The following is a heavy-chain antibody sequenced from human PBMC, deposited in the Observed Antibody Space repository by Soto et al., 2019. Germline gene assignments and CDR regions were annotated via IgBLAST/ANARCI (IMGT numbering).Heavy chain of an antibody. J-gene: IGHJ6*02. Sequence: ASAKVSCKERRYTFTGYYMHLLRHYKGQWLEWMVWINPNSGGTNYAQKFQGWVTMTRDTSISTAYMELSRLRSDDTAVYYCARDGASSWKFYYYYGMDVWGQGTTVTVSS. D-gene: IGHD6-13*01. CDR3: ARDGASSWKFYYYYGMDV. V-gene: IGHV1-2*04. CDR1: RYTFTGYY. CDR2: INPNSGGT.